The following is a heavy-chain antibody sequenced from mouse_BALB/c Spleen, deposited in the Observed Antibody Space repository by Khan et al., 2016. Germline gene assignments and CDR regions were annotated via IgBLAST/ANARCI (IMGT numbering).Heavy chain of an antibody. J-gene: IGHJ4*01. CDR2: IYPGDGST. CDR3: ARLNYYAMDY. Sequence: QVQLQQSGPELVKPGASVKISCKASGYTFTSYDINWVKQRPGQGLEWIGWIYPGDGSTKYNEKFKGKATLTADKSSSTAYMQLSSLTSENSAVYFCARLNYYAMDYWGQGTSVTVSS. CDR1: GYTFTSYD. V-gene: IGHV1S56*01.